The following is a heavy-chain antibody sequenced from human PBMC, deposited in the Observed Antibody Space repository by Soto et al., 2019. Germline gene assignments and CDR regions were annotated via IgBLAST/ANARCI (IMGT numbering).Heavy chain of an antibody. J-gene: IGHJ6*02. V-gene: IGHV4-61*01. D-gene: IGHD3-3*01. CDR3: ARDTRWVPIFGVVIPNYYGMDV. Sequence: PSETLSLTCTVSGGSVSSGSYYWSWIRQPPGKGLEWIGYIYYSGSTNYNPSLKSRVTISVDTSKNQFSLKLSSVTAADTAVYYCARDTRWVPIFGVVIPNYYGMDVWGQGTTVTVSS. CDR2: IYYSGST. CDR1: GGSVSSGSYY.